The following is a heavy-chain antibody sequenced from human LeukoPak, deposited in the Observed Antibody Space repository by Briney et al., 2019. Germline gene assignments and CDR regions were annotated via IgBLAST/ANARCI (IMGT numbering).Heavy chain of an antibody. CDR2: ISDTGDST. D-gene: IGHD3-10*01. J-gene: IGHJ4*02. Sequence: GGSLRLSCAASGFIFRGYAMSWVRQAPGKGLEWVSAISDTGDSTYYADSVKGRFTISRDNSKNTLYLQMNSLRVEDTALCFCAKRYYYLSGSLPEDYWGQGALVTVSS. CDR1: GFIFRGYA. CDR3: AKRYYYLSGSLPEDY. V-gene: IGHV3-23*01.